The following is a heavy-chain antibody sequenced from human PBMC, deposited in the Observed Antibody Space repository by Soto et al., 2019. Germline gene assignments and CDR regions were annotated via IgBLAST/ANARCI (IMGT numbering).Heavy chain of an antibody. J-gene: IGHJ6*02. V-gene: IGHV4-59*12. CDR1: GGSFSPNY. D-gene: IGHD2-2*01. Sequence: PSETLSLTCRLSGGSFSPNYWGWFRQSPGKGLEWVGYIYYGGTTSYNPSLKSRVTISLETSKSHFSLKLSSVTAADTAVYFCARDPHCFSTSCPYYYYGMHVWGQGTTVTVSS. CDR2: IYYGGTT. CDR3: ARDPHCFSTSCPYYYYGMHV.